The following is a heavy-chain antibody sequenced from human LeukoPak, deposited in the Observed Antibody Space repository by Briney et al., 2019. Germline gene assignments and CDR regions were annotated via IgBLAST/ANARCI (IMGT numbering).Heavy chain of an antibody. CDR1: GVTSRTYG. Sequence: PGGSLSLLRAASGVTSRTYGIHWVRQAPAKGLERGACIRYDGSSKYYADSVRGRFTISRDSSRNTVYLQMNSLRAEDTAVYYCVKEGGDHFEAFDIWGLGTMVTVSS. V-gene: IGHV3-30*02. CDR3: VKEGGDHFEAFDI. CDR2: IRYDGSSK. J-gene: IGHJ3*02. D-gene: IGHD1-26*01.